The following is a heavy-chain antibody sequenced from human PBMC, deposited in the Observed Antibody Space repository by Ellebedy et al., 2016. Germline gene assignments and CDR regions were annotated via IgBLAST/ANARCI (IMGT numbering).Heavy chain of an antibody. D-gene: IGHD1-20*01. Sequence: ASVKVSCKASGYTFTSYGISWVRQAPGQGLEWMGWISAYNGNTNYAQKPQGRVTMTTDTSTSTAYMELRSLRSDDTAVYYCARRYNWNPNFDYWGQGRLVIVSS. CDR3: ARRYNWNPNFDY. CDR2: ISAYNGNT. CDR1: GYTFTSYG. V-gene: IGHV1-18*04. J-gene: IGHJ4*02.